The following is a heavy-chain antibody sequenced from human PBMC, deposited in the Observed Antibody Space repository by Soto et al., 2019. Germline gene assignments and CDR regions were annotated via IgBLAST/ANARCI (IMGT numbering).Heavy chain of an antibody. D-gene: IGHD2-15*01. CDR3: AKDIGGSLALLGY. CDR2: ITCNSDSI. J-gene: IGHJ4*02. Sequence: PGGSLRLSCAASGFTFSSYAMSWVRQAPGKGLEWVSAITCNSDSIGYADSVKGRFTISRDNAKNSLYLQMNSLRAEDTALYYCAKDIGGSLALLGYWGQGTLVTVSS. V-gene: IGHV3-9*01. CDR1: GFTFSSYA.